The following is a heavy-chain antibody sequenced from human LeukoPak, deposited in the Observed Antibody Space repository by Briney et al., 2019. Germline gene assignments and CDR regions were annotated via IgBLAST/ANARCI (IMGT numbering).Heavy chain of an antibody. V-gene: IGHV4-59*12. Sequence: SETLSLTCTVSGGSISSYYWSWIRQPPGKGLEWIGYIYYSGSTNYNPSLKSRVTISVDTSKNQFSLKLSSVTAADTAVYYCARGRYDFWSGYPPYYYYGMDVWGQGTTVTVSS. CDR3: ARGRYDFWSGYPPYYYYGMDV. CDR2: IYYSGST. J-gene: IGHJ6*02. D-gene: IGHD3-3*01. CDR1: GGSISSYY.